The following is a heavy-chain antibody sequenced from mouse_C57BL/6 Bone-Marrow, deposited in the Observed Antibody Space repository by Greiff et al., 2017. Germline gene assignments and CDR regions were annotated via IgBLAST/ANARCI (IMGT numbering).Heavy chain of an antibody. CDR1: GFSLTSYG. D-gene: IGHD2-3*01. V-gene: IGHV2-2*01. CDR2: IWSGGST. J-gene: IGHJ1*03. Sequence: VKLMESGPGLVQPSQSLSITCTVSGFSLTSYGVHWVRQSPGKGLEWLGVIWSGGSTDYNAAFISRLSISKDNSKSQVFFKMNSLQADDTAIYYCARKGWLLSHWYFDVWGTGTTVTVSS. CDR3: ARKGWLLSHWYFDV.